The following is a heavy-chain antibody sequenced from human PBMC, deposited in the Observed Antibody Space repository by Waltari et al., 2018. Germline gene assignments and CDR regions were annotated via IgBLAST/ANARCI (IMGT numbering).Heavy chain of an antibody. CDR3: ARVWGRGYLDY. CDR1: GFNFNNYN. V-gene: IGHV3-48*01. Sequence: VRLVESGGDLVRPGESLRLSCATSGFNFNNYNMNWVRQAPGKGREWLSYISGDGNTIYYADSVKGRFTVSRDNARDSVYLQVNSLRADDTALYFCARVWGRGYLDYWGQGTLVTVSS. J-gene: IGHJ4*02. D-gene: IGHD3-16*01. CDR2: ISGDGNTI.